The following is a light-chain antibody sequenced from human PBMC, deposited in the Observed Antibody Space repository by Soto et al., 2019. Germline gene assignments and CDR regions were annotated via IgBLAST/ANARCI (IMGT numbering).Light chain of an antibody. CDR2: EGS. CDR1: SSDVGSYDL. Sequence: QSVLTQPASVSGSPGQSITISCTGTSSDVGSYDLVSWYQQHPGKAPKLMIYEGSKRPSGVSIRFSGSKSGNTASLTISGLQAEDEADYYCCSYAGYSTLVFGGGTKLTVL. CDR3: CSYAGYSTLV. V-gene: IGLV2-23*01. J-gene: IGLJ3*02.